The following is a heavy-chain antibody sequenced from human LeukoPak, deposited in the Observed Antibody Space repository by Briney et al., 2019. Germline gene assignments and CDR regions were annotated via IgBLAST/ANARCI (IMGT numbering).Heavy chain of an antibody. V-gene: IGHV4-34*01. CDR2: INHSGST. CDR3: ARGFLNPNWGSCWFDP. CDR1: GGSFSGYY. J-gene: IGHJ5*02. D-gene: IGHD7-27*01. Sequence: SETLSLTCAVYGGSFSGYYWSWIRQPPGKGLEWIGEINHSGSTNYNPSLKSRVTISVDTSKNQFSLKLSSVTAADTAVYYCARGFLNPNWGSCWFDPWGQGTLVTVSS.